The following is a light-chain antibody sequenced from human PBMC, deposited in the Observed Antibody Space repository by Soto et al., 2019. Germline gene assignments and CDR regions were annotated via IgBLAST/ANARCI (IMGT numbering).Light chain of an antibody. CDR3: AAGDDSLNGPV. V-gene: IGLV1-36*01. CDR2: YND. J-gene: IGLJ3*02. CDR1: SSNIGNNA. Sequence: QSVLTQPPSVSEAPRQRVTISCSGSSSNIGNNAVNWYQQLPGKAPKVLIYYNDLLPSGVSDRFSGSKSGTSASLAISWLQSDDEADYYCAAGDDSLNGPVFGGRTRLTV.